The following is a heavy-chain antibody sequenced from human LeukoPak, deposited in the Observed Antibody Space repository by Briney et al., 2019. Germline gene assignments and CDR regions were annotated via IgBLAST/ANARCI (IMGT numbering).Heavy chain of an antibody. D-gene: IGHD3-10*01. Sequence: GGSLRLSCAASGFNFSTYSMKWVRQAPGKGLEWISYISPSSSTIYYADSVKGRFTISRDNAKNSLYLQMNSLRAEDTAVYYCAKDWDDYYGSGSYFDYWGQGTLVTVSS. CDR1: GFNFSTYS. CDR2: ISPSSSTI. V-gene: IGHV3-48*01. CDR3: AKDWDDYYGSGSYFDY. J-gene: IGHJ4*02.